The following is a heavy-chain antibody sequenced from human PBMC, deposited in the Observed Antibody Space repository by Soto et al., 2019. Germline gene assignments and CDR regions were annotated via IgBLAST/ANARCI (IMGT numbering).Heavy chain of an antibody. J-gene: IGHJ4*02. CDR2: SSNSGSFT. D-gene: IGHD2-2*01. V-gene: IGHV3-11*06. CDR1: GFPSRDHL. Sequence: GSRIISSAPSGFPSRDHLMRWIRQLPGKGLEWIGYSSNSGSFTRYADSVKGRFSISRDNAKNSLHLQINSLRGDDTAIYYCVRSGDNYHLLDYWGQGT. CDR3: VRSGDNYHLLDY.